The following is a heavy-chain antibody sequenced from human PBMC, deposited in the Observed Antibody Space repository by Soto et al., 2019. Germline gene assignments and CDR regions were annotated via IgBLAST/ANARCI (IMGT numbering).Heavy chain of an antibody. J-gene: IGHJ6*02. Sequence: GESLKISCKGSGYSFTSYWIGWVRQMPGKGLEWMGIIYPGDSDTRYSPSFQGQVTISADKSISTAYLQWSSLKASDTAMHYCARQASTIFGVVKDYYYYYGMDVWGQGTTVTAP. CDR2: IYPGDSDT. D-gene: IGHD3-3*01. CDR1: GYSFTSYW. V-gene: IGHV5-51*01. CDR3: ARQASTIFGVVKDYYYYYGMDV.